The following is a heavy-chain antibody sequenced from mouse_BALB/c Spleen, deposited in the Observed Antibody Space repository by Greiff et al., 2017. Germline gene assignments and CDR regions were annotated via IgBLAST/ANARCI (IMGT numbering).Heavy chain of an antibody. CDR2: IWAGGST. J-gene: IGHJ3*01. CDR1: GFSLTSYG. V-gene: IGHV2-9*02. Sequence: QVQLQQSGPGLVAPSQSLSITCTVSGFSLTSYGVHWVRQPPGKGLEWLGVIWAGGSTNYNSALMSRLSISKDNSKSQVFLKMNSLQTDDTAMYYCASYGNYPGFAYWGQGTLVTVSA. D-gene: IGHD2-1*01. CDR3: ASYGNYPGFAY.